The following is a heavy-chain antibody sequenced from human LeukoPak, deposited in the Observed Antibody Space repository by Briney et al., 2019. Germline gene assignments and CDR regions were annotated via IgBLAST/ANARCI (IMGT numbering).Heavy chain of an antibody. Sequence: PSETLSLTCTVSGYSISSGYYWGWIRQPPGKGLEWIGRIYTSGSTNYNPSLKSRVTMSVDTSKNQFSLKLSSVTAADTAVYYCARSTYYYDSSGYTIGYWGQGTLVTVSS. CDR2: IYTSGST. D-gene: IGHD3-22*01. V-gene: IGHV4-38-2*02. J-gene: IGHJ4*02. CDR3: ARSTYYYDSSGYTIGY. CDR1: GYSISSGYY.